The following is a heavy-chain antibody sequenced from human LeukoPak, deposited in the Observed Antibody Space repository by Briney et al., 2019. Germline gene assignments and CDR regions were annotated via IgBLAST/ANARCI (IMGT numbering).Heavy chain of an antibody. CDR3: ARGWGYCSSTSCFYYGMDV. CDR2: ITSSSDYM. D-gene: IGHD2-2*01. Sequence: GGSLRLSCAASGFTFSSYGMHWVRQAPGKGLEWVSSITSSSDYMYYADSVKGRFTISRDNAKNSLYLQMNSLRAEDTAVYYCARGWGYCSSTSCFYYGMDVWGQGTTVTVSS. CDR1: GFTFSSYG. V-gene: IGHV3-21*01. J-gene: IGHJ6*02.